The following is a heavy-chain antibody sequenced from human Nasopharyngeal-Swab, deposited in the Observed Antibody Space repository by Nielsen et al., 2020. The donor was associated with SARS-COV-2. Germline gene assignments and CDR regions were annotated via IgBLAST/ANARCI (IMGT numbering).Heavy chain of an antibody. J-gene: IGHJ4*02. Sequence: PGKGLEWIGYIYYSGSTNYNPSLKSRVTISVDTSKNQFSLKLSSVTAADTAVYYCAREVGDYGDYPGSLVFDYWGQGTLVTVSS. D-gene: IGHD4-17*01. CDR2: IYYSGST. V-gene: IGHV4-59*13. CDR3: AREVGDYGDYPGSLVFDY.